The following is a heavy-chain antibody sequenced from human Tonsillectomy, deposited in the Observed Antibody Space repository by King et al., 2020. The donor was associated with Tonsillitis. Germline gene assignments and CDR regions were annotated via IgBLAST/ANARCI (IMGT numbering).Heavy chain of an antibody. D-gene: IGHD2-2*01. Sequence: QLQESGPQLVKPSETLSLTCTVSGGSINSASYYWGWVRQPPGKGLKCIGSVYYSGTTYYNPSLKSRVTMSVDTSNNQFSLKLISVTAADTAVYYCARHGSVVPAARGMDVWGQGTTVTVSS. V-gene: IGHV4-39*01. J-gene: IGHJ6*02. CDR1: GGSINSASYY. CDR3: ARHGSVVPAARGMDV. CDR2: VYYSGTT.